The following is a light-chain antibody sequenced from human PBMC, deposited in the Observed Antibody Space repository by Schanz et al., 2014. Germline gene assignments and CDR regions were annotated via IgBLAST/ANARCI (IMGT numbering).Light chain of an antibody. Sequence: EIVLTQSPGTLSLSPWERATLSCRASQSVSSSYLAWYQQKPGQAPRLLIYDASRRATGIPDRFSGSGSGTDFTLTISRREPEDFAVYYWQQYGSSPAVAFGQGTKVEIK. J-gene: IGKJ1*01. CDR1: QSVSSSY. V-gene: IGKV3-20*01. CDR3: QQYGSSPAVA. CDR2: DAS.